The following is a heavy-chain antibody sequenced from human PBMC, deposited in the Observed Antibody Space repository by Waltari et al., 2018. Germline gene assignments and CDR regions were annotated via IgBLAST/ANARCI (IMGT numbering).Heavy chain of an antibody. V-gene: IGHV3-48*04. CDR2: ISSSSSTI. CDR1: GFTFSSYT. J-gene: IGHJ3*02. Sequence: EVQLVESGGGLVQPGGSLRLSCAASGFTFSSYTMNWVRQAPGKGLEWVSYISSSSSTIYYADSVKGRFAISRDNAKNSLYLQMNSLRAEDTAVYYCARGHSQWELLSTGAFDIWGQGTMVTVSS. D-gene: IGHD1-26*01. CDR3: ARGHSQWELLSTGAFDI.